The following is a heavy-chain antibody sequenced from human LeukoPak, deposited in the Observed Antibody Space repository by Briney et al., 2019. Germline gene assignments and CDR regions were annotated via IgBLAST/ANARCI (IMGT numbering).Heavy chain of an antibody. D-gene: IGHD3-22*01. CDR1: GYSISSGYY. CDR2: IYHSGST. Sequence: PSETLPLTCAVSGYSISSGYYWGWIRQPPGKGLEWIGSIYHSGSTYYNPSLKSRVTISVDTSKNQFSLKLSSVTAADTAVYYCARGDYYDNSGYLYYWGQGTLVTVSS. CDR3: ARGDYYDNSGYLYY. J-gene: IGHJ4*02. V-gene: IGHV4-38-2*01.